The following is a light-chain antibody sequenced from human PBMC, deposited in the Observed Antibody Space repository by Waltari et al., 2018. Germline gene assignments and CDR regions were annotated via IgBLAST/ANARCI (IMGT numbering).Light chain of an antibody. J-gene: IGKJ1*01. CDR1: QSVSRF. CDR2: AAS. CDR3: QHHVRLPAT. V-gene: IGKV3-20*01. Sequence: EIVLTQSPGHLSFHPGERATLSCRASQSVSRFLAWYQQKPGQAPRLLIYAASNRAAGIPDRFSGSGSGTDFSLTISRLELEDFAVYYCQHHVRLPATFGQGTKVEIK.